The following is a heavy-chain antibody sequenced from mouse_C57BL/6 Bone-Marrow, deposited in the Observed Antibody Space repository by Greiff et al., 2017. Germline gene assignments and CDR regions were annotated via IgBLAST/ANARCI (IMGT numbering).Heavy chain of an antibody. J-gene: IGHJ3*01. CDR1: GYSITSGYY. CDR2: ISYDGSN. CDR3: ARGRAWFAY. V-gene: IGHV3-6*01. Sequence: EVKLMESGPGLVKPSQSLSLTCSVTGYSITSGYYWNWIRQFPGNKLEWMGYISYDGSNNYNPSLKNLISITRDTSKNQFFLKLNSVTTEDTATYYCARGRAWFAYWGQGTLVTVSA.